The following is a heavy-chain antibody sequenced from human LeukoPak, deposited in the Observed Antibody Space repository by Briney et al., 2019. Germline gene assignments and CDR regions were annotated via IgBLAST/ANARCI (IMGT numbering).Heavy chain of an antibody. CDR1: GFTFSSYS. J-gene: IGHJ6*02. V-gene: IGHV3-21*04. D-gene: IGHD5-18*01. CDR3: ASVDTAMVTGWSVWLYWDGMDV. CDR2: ISSSSSYI. Sequence: GGSLRLSCAASGFTFSSYSMNWVRQAPGKGLEWVSSISSSSSYIYYADSVKGRFTISRDNAKNSLYLQMNSLRAEDTAVYYCASVDTAMVTGWSVWLYWDGMDVWGQGTTVTVSS.